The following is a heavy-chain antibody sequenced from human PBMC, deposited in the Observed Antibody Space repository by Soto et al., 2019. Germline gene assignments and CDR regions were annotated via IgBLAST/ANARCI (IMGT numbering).Heavy chain of an antibody. J-gene: IGHJ3*02. CDR1: GYTFTGYY. D-gene: IGHD3-22*01. Sequence: ASVKVSCKASGYTFTGYYMHWVRQAPGQGLEWMGWINPNSGGTNYAQKFQGWVTMTRDTSISTAYMELSRLRSDATAVYYCARDLRYYYDSSGYYYRGDAFDIWGQGTMDTVSS. V-gene: IGHV1-2*04. CDR2: INPNSGGT. CDR3: ARDLRYYYDSSGYYYRGDAFDI.